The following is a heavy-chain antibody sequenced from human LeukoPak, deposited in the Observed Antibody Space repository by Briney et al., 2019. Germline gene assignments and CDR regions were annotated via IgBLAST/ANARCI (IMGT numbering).Heavy chain of an antibody. V-gene: IGHV4-30-4*08. CDR2: IYYNGNT. J-gene: IGHJ3*02. D-gene: IGHD6-6*01. Sequence: SETLSLTCTVSGGSISSGDYYWTWIRQPPGKGLEWVGYIYYNGNTFYNPSLKSRVTISVGTSKNQFSLKLTSVTAADTAVYYCARHISSSSVAFDIWGQGTMVTVSS. CDR1: GGSISSGDYY. CDR3: ARHISSSSVAFDI.